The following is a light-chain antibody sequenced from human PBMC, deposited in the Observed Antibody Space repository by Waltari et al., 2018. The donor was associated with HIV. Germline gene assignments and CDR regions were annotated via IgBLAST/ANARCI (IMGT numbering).Light chain of an antibody. V-gene: IGKV4-1*01. J-gene: IGKJ2*01. CDR2: WAS. Sequence: DIVMTQSPDSLAASPVGGATIHCKSGQSVLYSSNNKNYLAWYQQKPGQPPNLLIYWASVRESGVPDRFSGSGSGTDFTLTISSLQAEDVAVYYCQQYYITPYTFGQGTKLEIK. CDR1: QSVLYSSNNKNY. CDR3: QQYYITPYT.